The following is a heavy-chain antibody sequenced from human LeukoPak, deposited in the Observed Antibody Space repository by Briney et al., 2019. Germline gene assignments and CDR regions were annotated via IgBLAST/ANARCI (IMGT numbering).Heavy chain of an antibody. V-gene: IGHV3-30*02. Sequence: PGGSLRLSCAASGFTFSSHGMNWVRQAPGKGLEWVAFIRYDGSNKYYADSVKGRFTISRDNSKNTLYLQMNSLRAEDTAVYYCAKDQPYSSSWVVEYFHHWGQGTLVTVSS. D-gene: IGHD6-13*01. J-gene: IGHJ1*01. CDR3: AKDQPYSSSWVVEYFHH. CDR1: GFTFSSHG. CDR2: IRYDGSNK.